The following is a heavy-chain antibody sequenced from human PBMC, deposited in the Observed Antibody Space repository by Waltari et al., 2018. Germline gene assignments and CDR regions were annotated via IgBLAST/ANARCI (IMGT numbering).Heavy chain of an antibody. CDR2: IRGSGGTP. Sequence: EVQLLESGGDITQPGGSLRVSCTASGFICSNYDISWFRRDPGKGAGWVSSIRGSGGTPYAADSVKGRFIISRDNSNNTLFLQLNNLRVEDTATYYCAKCKSLGSAGSCYSFFAQWGQGTQVTVSS. V-gene: IGHV3-23*01. CDR3: AKCKSLGSAGSCYSFFAQ. D-gene: IGHD2-15*01. CDR1: GFICSNYD. J-gene: IGHJ4*02.